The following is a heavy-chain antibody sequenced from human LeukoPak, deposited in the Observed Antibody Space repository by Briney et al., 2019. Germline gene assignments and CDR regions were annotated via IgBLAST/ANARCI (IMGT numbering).Heavy chain of an antibody. CDR2: IPYDGSNK. V-gene: IGHV3-30*04. CDR1: GFTFSSYA. Sequence: PGGSLRLSCAASGFTFSSYAMHWVRQAPGKGLEWVAVIPYDGSNKYYADSVKGRFTISRDNSKNTLYLQMNSLRAEDTAVYYCARDVTASVVVSLAGFDPWGQGTLVTVSS. J-gene: IGHJ5*02. D-gene: IGHD2-15*01. CDR3: ARDVTASVVVSLAGFDP.